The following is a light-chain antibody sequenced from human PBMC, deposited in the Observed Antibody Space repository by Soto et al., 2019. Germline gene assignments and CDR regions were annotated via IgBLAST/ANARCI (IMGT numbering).Light chain of an antibody. CDR2: WAS. CDR3: QQYYITPLT. V-gene: IGKV4-1*01. Sequence: DIVMTQSPDSLAVSLGERATINCKSSQSVLATSSNKNYLAWYQHKPGQPPKLLIYWASLRESGVPDRFSGMRCRSDFTLTICSLQAEDVAIYYCQQYYITPLTFGGGTKVEIK. CDR1: QSVLATSSNKNY. J-gene: IGKJ4*01.